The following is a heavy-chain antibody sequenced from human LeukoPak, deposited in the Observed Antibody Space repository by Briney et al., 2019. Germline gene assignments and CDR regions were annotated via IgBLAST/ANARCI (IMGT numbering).Heavy chain of an antibody. CDR2: ISAYNGNT. J-gene: IGHJ6*02. V-gene: IGHV1-18*01. D-gene: IGHD2-15*01. CDR1: GYTFTSYG. CDR3: AIYSRKTEDIVAGMDV. Sequence: ASVKVSCKASGYTFTSYGISWVRQAPGQGLEWMGWISAYNGNTNYAQKLQGRVTMTTDTSTSTAYMELRSLRSDDTAVYYCAIYSRKTEDIVAGMDVWGQGTTVTVAS.